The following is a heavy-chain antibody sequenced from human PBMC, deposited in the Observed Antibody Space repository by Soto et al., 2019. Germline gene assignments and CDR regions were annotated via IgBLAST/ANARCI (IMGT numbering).Heavy chain of an antibody. V-gene: IGHV4-31*03. CDR3: ARGGYSTVRYYYYMDV. D-gene: IGHD3-3*01. CDR1: GGSISSGGYY. J-gene: IGHJ6*03. CDR2: IYYSGST. Sequence: QVQLQESGPGLVKPSQTLSLTCTVSGGSISSGGYYWSWIRQHPGKGLEWIGYIYYSGSTYYNPSLKSRVTISVDTSKNQFSLKPSSVTAADTAVYYCARGGYSTVRYYYYMDVWGKGTTVTVSS.